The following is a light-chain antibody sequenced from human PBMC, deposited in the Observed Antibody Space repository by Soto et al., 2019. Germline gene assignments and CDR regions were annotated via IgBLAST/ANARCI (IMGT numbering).Light chain of an antibody. Sequence: DIQLTQSPSSLSASVGERVALTCRASQSISSYLNWYQQKPGKAPKLLIYAASSLQSGVPSRFSGSGSGTDFTLTISSLQPEDFATYYCQQSYSTPVTFGGGTKVDIK. CDR1: QSISSY. CDR3: QQSYSTPVT. CDR2: AAS. V-gene: IGKV1-39*01. J-gene: IGKJ4*01.